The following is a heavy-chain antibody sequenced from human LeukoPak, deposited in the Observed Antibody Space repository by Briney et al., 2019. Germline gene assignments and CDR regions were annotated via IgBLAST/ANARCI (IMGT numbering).Heavy chain of an antibody. CDR2: ISSSSSYI. D-gene: IGHD4-17*01. J-gene: IGHJ6*03. V-gene: IGHV3-21*01. Sequence: GGSLRLSCAASGFTFSSYSMNWVRQAPGKGLEWVSSISSSSSYIYYADSVKGRFTISRDNAKNSLYLQMNSLRAEDTAVYYCAGNTPYGDYEYYYYYYMDVWGKGTTDTISS. CDR3: AGNTPYGDYEYYYYYYMDV. CDR1: GFTFSSYS.